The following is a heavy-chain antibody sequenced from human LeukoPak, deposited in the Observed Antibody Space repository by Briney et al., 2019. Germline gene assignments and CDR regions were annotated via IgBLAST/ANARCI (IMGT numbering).Heavy chain of an antibody. CDR3: AGDRSKTYYYDASGYYVDSFDY. J-gene: IGHJ4*02. CDR2: LNPRGGST. D-gene: IGHD3-22*01. V-gene: IGHV1-46*01. Sequence: ASVKVSCKTSAYTFTSYYMHWVRQAPGQGLEWMGILNPRGGSTSYAQKFQGRVTMTRDTSTNTVYMELSSLRSEDTAVYYCAGDRSKTYYYDASGYYVDSFDYWGQGTLVTVSS. CDR1: AYTFTSYY.